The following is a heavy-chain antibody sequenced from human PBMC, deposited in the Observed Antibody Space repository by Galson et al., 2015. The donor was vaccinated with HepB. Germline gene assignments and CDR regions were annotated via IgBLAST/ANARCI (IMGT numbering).Heavy chain of an antibody. CDR3: ARRGGSRLTATFDY. CDR1: GFTFSSYS. V-gene: IGHV4-34*01. D-gene: IGHD2-15*01. Sequence: LRLSCAASGFTFSSYSMNWIRQSPGKGLEWIGEINHIGGTNYNPSLKSRVTLSVDTSRKQFSLKLRSLSAADTAVYFCARRGGSRLTATFDYWGQGVLVTVSS. CDR2: INHIGGT. J-gene: IGHJ4*02.